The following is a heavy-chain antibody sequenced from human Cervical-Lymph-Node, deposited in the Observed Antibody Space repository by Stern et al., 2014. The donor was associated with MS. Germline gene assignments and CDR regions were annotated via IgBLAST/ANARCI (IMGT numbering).Heavy chain of an antibody. V-gene: IGHV1-69*01. J-gene: IGHJ5*02. CDR3: ALSSETSDRWYSLGYDL. CDR1: RGTFRKIP. CDR2: IIPVFGTP. D-gene: IGHD6-13*01. Sequence: QVQLVQSRDALTKHGSSVKVSCKSSRGTFRKIPSNYVRKAPGHRLEWMDGIIPVFGTPTYAQEFRGRVTIPADVSTSTVYMELSSLRSDDTAVYYCALSSETSDRWYSLGYDLGGQGTLVTVSS.